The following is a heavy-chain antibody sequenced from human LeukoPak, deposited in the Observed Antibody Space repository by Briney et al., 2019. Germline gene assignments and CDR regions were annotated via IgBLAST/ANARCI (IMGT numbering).Heavy chain of an antibody. CDR1: GYTFTGYY. D-gene: IGHD6-19*01. CDR3: ARDSIAVAGYDY. J-gene: IGHJ4*02. V-gene: IGHV1-2*06. CDR2: INPNSGGT. Sequence: ASVKVSCKASGYTFTGYYMHWVRQAPGQGLEWMGRINPNSGGTNYAQKFQGRVTMTRDTSISTAYMELSRLRSDDTAVYYCARDSIAVAGYDYWGQGTPVTVSS.